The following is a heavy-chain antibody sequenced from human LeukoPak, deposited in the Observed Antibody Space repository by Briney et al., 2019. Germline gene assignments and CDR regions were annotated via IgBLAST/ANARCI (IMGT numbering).Heavy chain of an antibody. V-gene: IGHV3-23*01. Sequence: PGGSLRLSCAASGIVVSNIAMNWARQSPGRGLEWVSAFSGGGERTFYADSVKGRFTITSENSKNMVYLQMNSLRADDTAIYYCGKDGGQYSSGPEFDPRGQGALVTVPS. CDR3: GKDGGQYSSGPEFDP. D-gene: IGHD6-19*01. CDR2: FSGGGERT. CDR1: GIVVSNIA. J-gene: IGHJ5*02.